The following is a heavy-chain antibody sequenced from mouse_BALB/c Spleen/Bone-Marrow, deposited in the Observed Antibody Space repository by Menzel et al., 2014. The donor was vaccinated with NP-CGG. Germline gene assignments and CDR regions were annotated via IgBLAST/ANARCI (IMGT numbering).Heavy chain of an antibody. CDR1: GYTFXNHH. D-gene: IGHD1-2*01. V-gene: IGHV1S45*01. Sequence: EVKLMESGAELVRPGASVKISCKAFGYTFXNHHINWVKQRPGQGLDWIGYINPYNDYTSYNQKFKGKATLTVDKSSSTAYMELSSLTSEDSAVYFCAREDYGAWFPYWGQGTLVTVSA. CDR3: AREDYGAWFPY. CDR2: INPYNDYT. J-gene: IGHJ3*01.